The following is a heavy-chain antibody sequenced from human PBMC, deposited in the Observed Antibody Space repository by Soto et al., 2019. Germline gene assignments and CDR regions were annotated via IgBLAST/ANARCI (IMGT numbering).Heavy chain of an antibody. Sequence: EVHLVHSGSEVKKPGESLKISCKGSGYSFTNYWIGWVRQMPWKGLEWMGIIYPGDSHTIYSPSFQGQVTMSADKSISTAYLQWSSRKASDTAIYYCARTYSGGPNDPFDVWGQGTMVTVSS. CDR2: IYPGDSHT. CDR3: ARTYSGGPNDPFDV. D-gene: IGHD1-26*01. J-gene: IGHJ3*01. V-gene: IGHV5-51*01. CDR1: GYSFTNYW.